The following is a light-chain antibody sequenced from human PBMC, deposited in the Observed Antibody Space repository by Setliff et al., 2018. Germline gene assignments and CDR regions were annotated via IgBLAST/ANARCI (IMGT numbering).Light chain of an antibody. CDR2: EVT. CDR3: SSYSNSSILV. Sequence: QSALAQPASVSGSPGQSITISCTGTSSDIGGYKYVSWCQQHPGKAPKLMIYEVTYRPSGVSNRFSGSKSGNTASLTISGLQAEDEADYYCSSYSNSSILVFGTGTKGTVL. J-gene: IGLJ1*01. CDR1: SSDIGGYKY. V-gene: IGLV2-14*01.